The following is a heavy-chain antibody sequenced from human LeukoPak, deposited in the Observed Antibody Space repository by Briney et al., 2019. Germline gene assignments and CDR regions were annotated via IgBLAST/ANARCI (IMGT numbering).Heavy chain of an antibody. CDR3: ARDYYY. V-gene: IGHV4-59*12. J-gene: IGHJ4*02. Sequence: SETLSLTCTVSGGSISTYYWSWIRQPPGKGLEWIGYIYYSGSTDYNPSLKSRVTISVDMSKNQFSLKLSSVTAADTAVYYCARDYYYWGQGTLVTVSS. CDR2: IYYSGST. CDR1: GGSISTYY. D-gene: IGHD3-10*01.